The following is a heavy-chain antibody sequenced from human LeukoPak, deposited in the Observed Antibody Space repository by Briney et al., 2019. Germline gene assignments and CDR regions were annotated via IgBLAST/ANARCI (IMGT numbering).Heavy chain of an antibody. Sequence: GVLRLSCAASGFTFSSYWMNWVRQSPRKGLEWVSSISSSSAYTYYADSVKGRFTISRDNAKNSLYLQMNSLRAEDTAVYYCARDLLGEPGNFDYWGQGTLVIVSS. V-gene: IGHV3-21*01. D-gene: IGHD3-16*01. CDR3: ARDLLGEPGNFDY. CDR1: GFTFSSYW. CDR2: ISSSSAYT. J-gene: IGHJ4*02.